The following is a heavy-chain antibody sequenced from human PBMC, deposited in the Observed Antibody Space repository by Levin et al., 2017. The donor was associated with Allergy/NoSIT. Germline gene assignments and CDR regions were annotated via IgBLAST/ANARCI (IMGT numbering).Heavy chain of an antibody. CDR1: GFSLSTSGEG. Sequence: VSGPTLVKPTQTLTLTCTFSGFSLSTSGEGVGWIRQPPGRALEWLAVIYWTDDKRYSPSLKNRLTITKDTSKNQVVLTVTNMDLVDTATYYCAHRLGESNTGGNFDYWGQGTLVTVSS. CDR2: IYWTDDK. V-gene: IGHV2-5*01. D-gene: IGHD7-27*01. CDR3: AHRLGESNTGGNFDY. J-gene: IGHJ4*02.